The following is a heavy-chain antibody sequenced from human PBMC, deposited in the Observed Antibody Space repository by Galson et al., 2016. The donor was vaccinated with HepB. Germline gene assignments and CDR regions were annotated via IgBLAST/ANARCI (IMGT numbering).Heavy chain of an antibody. Sequence: SLRLSCAASGFTFITSVMSWVRQTPGKGLEWVSSFRGRANTQYADSVRGRFTASRDDSKGTLFLQMNSLTADDTAVYYCARDQQHGLLDWGQGTLVTVSS. V-gene: IGHV3-23*01. CDR1: GFTFITSV. D-gene: IGHD4-17*01. CDR3: ARDQQHGLLD. CDR2: FRGRANT. J-gene: IGHJ4*02.